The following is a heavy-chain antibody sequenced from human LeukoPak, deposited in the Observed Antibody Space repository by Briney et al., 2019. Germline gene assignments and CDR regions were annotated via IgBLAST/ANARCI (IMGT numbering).Heavy chain of an antibody. CDR1: GYTFTGYY. CDR3: ARDRQVGAYRRYYYYMDV. V-gene: IGHV1-2*02. D-gene: IGHD1-26*01. J-gene: IGHJ6*03. CDR2: INPNSGGT. Sequence: ASVKVSCKASGYTFTGYYMHWVRQAPGQGLEWMGWINPNSGGTNYAQKFQGRVTMTRDTSISTAYMELSRLRSDDTAVYYCARDRQVGAYRRYYYYMDVWGKGTTVTVSS.